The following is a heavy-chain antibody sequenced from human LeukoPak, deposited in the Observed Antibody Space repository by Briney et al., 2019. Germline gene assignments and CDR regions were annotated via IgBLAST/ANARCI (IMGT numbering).Heavy chain of an antibody. CDR2: IYHSGST. D-gene: IGHD2-15*01. J-gene: IGHJ4*02. CDR1: GGSISSSNW. CDR3: AREGYCSGGSCYPFDY. Sequence: PSETLSLTCAVSGGSISSSNWWSWVRQPPGKGLEWIGEIYHSGSTNYNLSLKSRVTISVDKSKNQFSLKLSSVTAADTAVYYCAREGYCSGGSCYPFDYWGQGTLVTVSS. V-gene: IGHV4-4*02.